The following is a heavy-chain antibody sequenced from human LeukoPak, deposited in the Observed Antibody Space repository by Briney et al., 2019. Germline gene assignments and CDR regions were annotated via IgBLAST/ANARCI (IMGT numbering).Heavy chain of an antibody. CDR3: ARGGIYYGSGSYYNFLVY. CDR2: INPNSGGT. D-gene: IGHD3-10*01. J-gene: IGHJ4*02. CDR1: GYTFTGYY. Sequence: ASVKVSCKASGYTFTGYYMHWVRQAPGQGLEWMGWINPNSGGTNYARQFQGRVTMTRDTSISTAYMELSRLRSDDTAVYYCARGGIYYGSGSYYNFLVYWGQGTLVTVSS. V-gene: IGHV1-2*02.